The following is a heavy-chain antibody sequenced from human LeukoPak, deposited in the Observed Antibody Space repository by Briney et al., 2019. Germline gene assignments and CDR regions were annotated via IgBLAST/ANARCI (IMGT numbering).Heavy chain of an antibody. D-gene: IGHD3-22*01. CDR3: AREFPYYYDGSGYAYFDY. V-gene: IGHV3-7*01. Sequence: GGSLRLSCTTSGFNFRAYWMGWVRQAPGKGLEWVANIKEDGSESHYVDSVKGRFTISRDNAKNSLFLQMNSLRVEDTAVYYCAREFPYYYDGSGYAYFDYWGRGTLVTVSS. J-gene: IGHJ4*02. CDR1: GFNFRAYW. CDR2: IKEDGSES.